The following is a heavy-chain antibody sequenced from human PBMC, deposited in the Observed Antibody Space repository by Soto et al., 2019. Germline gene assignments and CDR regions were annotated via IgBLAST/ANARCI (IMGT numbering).Heavy chain of an antibody. J-gene: IGHJ4*02. CDR1: GYTFTSYY. V-gene: IGHV1-46*01. Sequence: ASVKVSCKASGYTFTSYYMHWVRQAPGQGLEWMEIINPSGGSTSYAQKFQGRVTMTRDTSTSTVYMELSSLRSEDTAVYYCARDRSIAAAGRWSFDYWGQGTLATVSS. D-gene: IGHD6-13*01. CDR2: INPSGGST. CDR3: ARDRSIAAAGRWSFDY.